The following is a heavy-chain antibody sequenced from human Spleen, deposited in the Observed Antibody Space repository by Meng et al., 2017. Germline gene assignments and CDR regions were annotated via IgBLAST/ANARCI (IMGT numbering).Heavy chain of an antibody. J-gene: IGHJ3*02. Sequence: GESLKISCAASGFTFSSYWMHWVRQAPGKGLEWVSRINSDDSRTRYADSVKGRFTISRDNAKTTLYLQMNRLRAEDTAVYYCARDPYENSGDYYFGAFDIWGQGTVVTVSS. CDR3: ARDPYENSGDYYFGAFDI. CDR2: INSDDSRT. CDR1: GFTFSSYW. D-gene: IGHD3-22*01. V-gene: IGHV3-74*01.